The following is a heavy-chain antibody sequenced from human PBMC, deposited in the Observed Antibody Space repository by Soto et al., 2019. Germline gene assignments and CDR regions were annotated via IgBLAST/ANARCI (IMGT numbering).Heavy chain of an antibody. J-gene: IGHJ3*01. CDR1: GFSFDYYW. V-gene: IGHV3-74*01. CDR3: TRVDRGGFAL. Sequence: EVQLVESVGGFVQPGESLRLSCAASGFSFDYYWMHWVRQAPGKGLVWVSRVHSDGTTTTYADSVKGRFTISRDNARNPVSLQVSSLRAEETAIYYWTRVDRGGFALSGHGTVVTVSS. CDR2: VHSDGTTT. D-gene: IGHD2-15*01.